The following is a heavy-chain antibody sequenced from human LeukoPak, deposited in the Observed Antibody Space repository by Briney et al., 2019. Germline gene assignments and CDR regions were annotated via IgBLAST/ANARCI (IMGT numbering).Heavy chain of an antibody. CDR3: ARAIAAAYLYYYYYYMDV. V-gene: IGHV4-34*01. D-gene: IGHD6-13*01. CDR2: INHSGST. Sequence: SETLSLTCAVYGGSFSGYYWSWIRQPPGKGLEWIGEINHSGSTNYNPSLKSRVTISVDTSKSQFSLKLSSVTAADTAVYYCARAIAAAYLYYYYYYMDVWGKGTTVTVSS. J-gene: IGHJ6*03. CDR1: GGSFSGYY.